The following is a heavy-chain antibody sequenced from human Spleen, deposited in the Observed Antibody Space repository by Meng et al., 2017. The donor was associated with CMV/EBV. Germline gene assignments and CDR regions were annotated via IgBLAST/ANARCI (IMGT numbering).Heavy chain of an antibody. Sequence: CKASGYNFASYYMHWVRQAPGQGLEWMGMINPSGDNTTYTQRFQGRVTMTRDTSTSTVYIHLSSLRSEDTAVYYCARPNFPSNWFDPWGQGTLVTVSS. V-gene: IGHV1-46*01. CDR3: ARPNFPSNWFDP. CDR2: INPSGDNT. D-gene: IGHD4/OR15-4a*01. CDR1: GYNFASYY. J-gene: IGHJ5*02.